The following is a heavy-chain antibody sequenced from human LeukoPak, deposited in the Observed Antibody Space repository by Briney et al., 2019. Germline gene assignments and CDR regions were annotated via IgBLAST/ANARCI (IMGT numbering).Heavy chain of an antibody. V-gene: IGHV4-4*07. CDR2: IYTSGST. CDR1: GGSINNYY. Sequence: PSETLSLTCTVSGGSINNYYWSWVRQSAGKGLEWIGRIYTSGSTNYNPSLKSRVTMSLKTSKNQFSLKVSSVTAADTAVYYCARGTIFGVGNGFDIWSQGTVVTVSS. J-gene: IGHJ3*02. CDR3: ARGTIFGVGNGFDI. D-gene: IGHD3-3*01.